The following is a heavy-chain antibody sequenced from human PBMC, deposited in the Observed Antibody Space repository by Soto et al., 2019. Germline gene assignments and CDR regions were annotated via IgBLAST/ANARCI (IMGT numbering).Heavy chain of an antibody. D-gene: IGHD6-13*01. CDR3: ARDLSSRWYDN. Sequence: QVQLVESGGGVVQPGRSLRLSCAASGFTFSNYGMHWVRQAPGKGLEWVAVIWYDGSNKYYADSVKGRFTISRDNPKNTQYLQMNSLRAEDTAVYYCARDLSSRWYDNWGQGTLVTVSS. V-gene: IGHV3-33*01. CDR1: GFTFSNYG. CDR2: IWYDGSNK. J-gene: IGHJ5*02.